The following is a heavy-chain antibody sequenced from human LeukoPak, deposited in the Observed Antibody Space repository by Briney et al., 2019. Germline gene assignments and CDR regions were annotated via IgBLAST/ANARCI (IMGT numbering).Heavy chain of an antibody. J-gene: IGHJ6*02. V-gene: IGHV3-23*01. Sequence: GGSLRLSCAASGFTFSSYAMSWVRQAPGKGLERVSAISGSGGSTYYADSVKGRFTISRDNSKNTLYLQMNSLRAEDTAVYYCARLSYYDSSGYYYVRAYGMDVWGQGTTVTVSS. D-gene: IGHD3-22*01. CDR2: ISGSGGST. CDR3: ARLSYYDSSGYYYVRAYGMDV. CDR1: GFTFSSYA.